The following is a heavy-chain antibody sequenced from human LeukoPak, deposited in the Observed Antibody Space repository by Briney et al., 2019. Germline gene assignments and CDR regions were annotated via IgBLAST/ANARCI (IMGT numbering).Heavy chain of an antibody. CDR2: IYTCGST. CDR3: ARVKHYYDFWSGYDDAFDI. CDR1: GGSISSYY. J-gene: IGHJ3*02. D-gene: IGHD3-3*01. V-gene: IGHV4-4*07. Sequence: PSETLSLTCTVSGGSISSYYWSWIRQPAGKGLEGIGRIYTCGSTNYNPSLKSRVTMSVDTSKNQFSLKLSSVTAADTAVYYCARVKHYYDFWSGYDDAFDIWGQGTMVTVSS.